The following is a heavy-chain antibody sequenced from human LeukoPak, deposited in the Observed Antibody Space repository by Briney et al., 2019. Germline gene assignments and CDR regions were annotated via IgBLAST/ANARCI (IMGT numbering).Heavy chain of an antibody. D-gene: IGHD2-21*02. V-gene: IGHV3-7*01. CDR2: INPDGRDT. Sequence: GGSLRLSCVVSGFTFNRCWMNWVRQAPGKGLEWVAHINPDGRDTYYVDSVKGRFTISRDNAQNSMYLQMNSLRVEDTAVYYCTSWGDTTAEYFQRWGQGSLVTVSS. CDR1: GFTFNRCW. CDR3: TSWGDTTAEYFQR. J-gene: IGHJ1*01.